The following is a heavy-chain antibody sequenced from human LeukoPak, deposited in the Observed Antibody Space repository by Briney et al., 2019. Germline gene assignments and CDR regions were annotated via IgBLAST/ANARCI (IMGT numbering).Heavy chain of an antibody. D-gene: IGHD3-10*01. Sequence: GGSLRLSCAASGFTFSSYGMHWVRQAPGKGLEWVAVIWYDGSDEYYTDSVKGRFTISRDNSKNTLYLQMNSLRAEDTAVYYCAKTHVLLWFGEFPDWGQGTLVTVSS. CDR3: AKTHVLLWFGEFPD. J-gene: IGHJ4*02. CDR1: GFTFSSYG. CDR2: IWYDGSDE. V-gene: IGHV3-33*06.